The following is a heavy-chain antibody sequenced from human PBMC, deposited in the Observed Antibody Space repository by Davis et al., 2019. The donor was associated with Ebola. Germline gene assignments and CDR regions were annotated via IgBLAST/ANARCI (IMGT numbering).Heavy chain of an antibody. Sequence: AASVKVSCKASGYTFTSYGISWVRQAPGQGLEWMGWINAGNGNTKYSQKFQGRVTITRDTSASTAYMELSSLRSEDTAVYYCARDEATVTTNWFDPWGQGTLVTVSS. CDR3: ARDEATVTTNWFDP. CDR1: GYTFTSYG. J-gene: IGHJ5*02. D-gene: IGHD4-17*01. CDR2: INAGNGNT. V-gene: IGHV1-3*01.